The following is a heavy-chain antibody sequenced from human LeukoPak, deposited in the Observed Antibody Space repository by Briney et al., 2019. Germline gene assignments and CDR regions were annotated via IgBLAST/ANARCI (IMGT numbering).Heavy chain of an antibody. V-gene: IGHV1-2*06. Sequence: ASVKVSCKASGYTFTGYYIHWVRQAPGQGLEWMGRINPNSGGTNYAQKFQGRVTMTRDTSISTAYMELSRLRSDDTAVFYCARNTYYYDSSAGTFDFWGQGTLVTVSS. CDR1: GYTFTGYY. D-gene: IGHD3-22*01. CDR2: INPNSGGT. J-gene: IGHJ4*02. CDR3: ARNTYYYDSSAGTFDF.